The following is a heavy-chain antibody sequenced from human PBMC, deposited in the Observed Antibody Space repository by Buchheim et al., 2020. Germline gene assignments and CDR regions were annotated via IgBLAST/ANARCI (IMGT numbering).Heavy chain of an antibody. Sequence: EVQLVESGGGLVQPGGSLRLSCAASGFTFSSYSMNWVRQAPGKGLEWVSYISSSSSTIYYADSVKGRFTISRDKAKNSLYLQMNSLRAEDTAVYYCARSGYCSSTSCYPPGYYYGMDVWGQGTT. D-gene: IGHD2-2*01. CDR3: ARSGYCSSTSCYPPGYYYGMDV. V-gene: IGHV3-48*01. J-gene: IGHJ6*02. CDR2: ISSSSSTI. CDR1: GFTFSSYS.